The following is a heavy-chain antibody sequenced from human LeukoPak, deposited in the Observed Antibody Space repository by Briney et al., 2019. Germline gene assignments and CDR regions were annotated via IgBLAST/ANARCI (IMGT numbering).Heavy chain of an antibody. CDR3: ARDPPYGDTDC. V-gene: IGHV4-30-4*01. CDR1: GGSISSGDYY. Sequence: SQTLSLTCTVSGGSISSGDYYWSWIRQPPGKGLEWIGYIYYSGSTYYNPSLRSRVTISVDTSKNQFSLKLSSVTAADTAVYYCARDPPYGDTDCWGQGTLVTVSS. CDR2: IYYSGST. J-gene: IGHJ4*02. D-gene: IGHD4-17*01.